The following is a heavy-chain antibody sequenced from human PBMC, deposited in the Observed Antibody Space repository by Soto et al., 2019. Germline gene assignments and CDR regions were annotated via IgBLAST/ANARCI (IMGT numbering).Heavy chain of an antibody. CDR3: ARVGTDYYGSGSLNYYYYGMDV. J-gene: IGHJ6*02. Sequence: GASVKVSCKASGYTFTSYDINWLRQATGQGLEWMGWMNPNSGNTGYAQKFQGRVTMTRNTSISTAYMELSSLRSEDTAVYYCARVGTDYYGSGSLNYYYYGMDVWGQGTTVTVSS. CDR1: GYTFTSYD. CDR2: MNPNSGNT. D-gene: IGHD3-10*01. V-gene: IGHV1-8*01.